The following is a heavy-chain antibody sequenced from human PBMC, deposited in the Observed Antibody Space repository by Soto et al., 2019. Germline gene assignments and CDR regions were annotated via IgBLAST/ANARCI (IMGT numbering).Heavy chain of an antibody. CDR2: INPNSGGT. Sequence: DSVKVYCRTSGYTFTGYFMLLVRQAPGKGLEWIGWINPNSGGTNYAQKFQGRVTMTRDTSISTAYMELSRLRSDDTAVYYCARDRVPLRDSSGYYYGYWGQGTLVTVSS. J-gene: IGHJ4*02. D-gene: IGHD3-22*01. CDR3: ARDRVPLRDSSGYYYGY. CDR1: GYTFTGYF. V-gene: IGHV1-2*02.